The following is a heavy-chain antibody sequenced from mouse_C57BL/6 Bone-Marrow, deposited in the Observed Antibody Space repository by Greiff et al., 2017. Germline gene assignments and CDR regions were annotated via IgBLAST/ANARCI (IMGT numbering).Heavy chain of an antibody. J-gene: IGHJ1*03. CDR1: GFSLTSYG. CDR3: ARGWYWYFDV. Sequence: QVQLKESGPGLVQPSQSLSITCTVSGFSLTSYGVHWVRQSPGKGLEWLGVIWSGGSTDYNAAFISRLSISKDNSKSQVFFKMNSLQADDTARYYCARGWYWYFDVWGTGTTVTVSS. V-gene: IGHV2-2*01. CDR2: IWSGGST. D-gene: IGHD3-3*01.